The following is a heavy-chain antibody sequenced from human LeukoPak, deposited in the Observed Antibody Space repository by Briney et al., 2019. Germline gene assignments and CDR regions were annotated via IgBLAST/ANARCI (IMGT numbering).Heavy chain of an antibody. V-gene: IGHV3-48*03. CDR1: GFTFSTYE. CDR3: ARGSTWDAFDV. J-gene: IGHJ3*01. Sequence: PGGSLRLSCAASGFTFSTYEMNWVRQAPGKGLEWVSYISISGNTIDYADSVKGRFTMSRDIAKNSLYLQMNSLGPEDTAVYYCARGSTWDAFDVWGQGTMVTVSS. CDR2: ISISGNTI. D-gene: IGHD1-26*01.